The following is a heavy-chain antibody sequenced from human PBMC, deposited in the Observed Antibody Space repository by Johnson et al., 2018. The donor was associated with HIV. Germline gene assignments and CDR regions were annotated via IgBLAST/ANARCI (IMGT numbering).Heavy chain of an antibody. CDR1: GFSFSGFA. CDR2: MSYDGSNK. Sequence: QVQLVESGGGVVQPGRSLRLSCVVSGFSFSGFAMHWVRQAPGKGLAWTAVMSYDGSNKYYADSVKGLPTISRDNSKNTLYLQMTSLRAEDTAVYYCAREREDYGLDIWGQGTMVTVSS. CDR3: AREREDYGLDI. V-gene: IGHV3-30-3*01. D-gene: IGHD4/OR15-4a*01. J-gene: IGHJ3*02.